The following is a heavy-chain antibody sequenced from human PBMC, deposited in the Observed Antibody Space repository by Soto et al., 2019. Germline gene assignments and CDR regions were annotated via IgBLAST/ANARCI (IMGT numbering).Heavy chain of an antibody. J-gene: IGHJ4*02. CDR3: AKVPAPYRYYFDY. CDR2: ISDSGDTT. CDR1: VFTFSTYV. V-gene: IGHV3-23*01. D-gene: IGHD3-16*02. Sequence: GWSLRLSCATSVFTFSTYVMAWFRQAPGKGLDWVSMISDSGDTTYYADTVKGRFTISRDNSKNTVFLQMTSLTAEDTGIYFCAKVPAPYRYYFDYWGQGTLVTVSS.